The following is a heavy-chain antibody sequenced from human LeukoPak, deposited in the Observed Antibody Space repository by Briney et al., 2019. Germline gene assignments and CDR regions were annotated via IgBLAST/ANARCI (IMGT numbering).Heavy chain of an antibody. J-gene: IGHJ4*02. Sequence: SVKVSCKASGYTYTGYYIHRVRQAPGQALEWMGWINPHSGGTYSARTYPGRVTMTRDTSISTAYMELSRLRSDDTAVYYCASLGYCSGGSCYPDDYWGQGTLVSVSS. CDR3: ASLGYCSGGSCYPDDY. CDR1: GYTYTGYY. D-gene: IGHD2-15*01. CDR2: INPHSGGT. V-gene: IGHV1-2*02.